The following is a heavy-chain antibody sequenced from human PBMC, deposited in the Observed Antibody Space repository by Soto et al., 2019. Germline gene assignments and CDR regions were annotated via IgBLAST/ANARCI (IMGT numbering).Heavy chain of an antibody. D-gene: IGHD2-8*01. CDR2: ARNKAYDYTT. V-gene: IGHV3-72*01. Sequence: EVQLVESGGGLVQPGGSLRLSCAASGFTFSDHHMDWVRQAPGKGLEWVGRARNKAYDYTTAYAASVKGRFTISRDDSQTSLSLQMNSLKTEDTAVYFCARLMGTSFDLWGQGTLVTGSS. CDR1: GFTFSDHH. J-gene: IGHJ4*02. CDR3: ARLMGTSFDL.